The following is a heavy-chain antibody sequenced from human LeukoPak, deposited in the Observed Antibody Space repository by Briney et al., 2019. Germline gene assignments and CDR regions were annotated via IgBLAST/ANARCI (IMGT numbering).Heavy chain of an antibody. Sequence: SETLSLTCTVSGASISTNYWSWIRQPPGRGLEWIGYIHYSGSTNSNPSLKSRVTMSVDTSKKQFSLNLTSVTAADTAVYYCARAGGGYALNWFDPWGQGILVTVSS. CDR2: IHYSGST. D-gene: IGHD2-2*01. J-gene: IGHJ5*02. CDR3: ARAGGGYALNWFDP. V-gene: IGHV4-59*01. CDR1: GASISTNY.